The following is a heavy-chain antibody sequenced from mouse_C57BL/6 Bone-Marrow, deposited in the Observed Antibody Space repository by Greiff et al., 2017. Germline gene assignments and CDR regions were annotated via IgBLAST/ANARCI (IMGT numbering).Heavy chain of an antibody. V-gene: IGHV1-19*01. CDR1: GYTFTDYY. CDR2: INPYNGGT. CDR3: ARREDFDY. Sequence: DVKLQESGPVLVKPGASVKMSCKASGYTFTDYYMNWVKQSHGKSLEWIGVINPYNGGTSYNQKFKGKATLTVDKSSSTAYMELNSLTSEDSAVYYCARREDFDYWGQGTTLTVSS. J-gene: IGHJ2*01.